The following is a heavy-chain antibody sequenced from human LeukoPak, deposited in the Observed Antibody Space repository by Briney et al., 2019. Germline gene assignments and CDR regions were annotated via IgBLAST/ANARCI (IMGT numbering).Heavy chain of an antibody. V-gene: IGHV3-33*01. CDR2: IYYDGSNI. Sequence: GGSLRLSCAVSEFTFTTYGMHWVRQAPGKGLEWVAFIYYDGSNIYYADYVKGRFTISRDISNNTLYLQMDSMRAEDTAIYYCARDWKTNSFDYWGQGTLVTVSS. CDR1: EFTFTTYG. D-gene: IGHD1-1*01. CDR3: ARDWKTNSFDY. J-gene: IGHJ4*02.